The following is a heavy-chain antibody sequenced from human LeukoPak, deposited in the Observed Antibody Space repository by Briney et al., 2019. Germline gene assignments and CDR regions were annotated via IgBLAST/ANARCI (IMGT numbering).Heavy chain of an antibody. CDR1: GGTFSSYA. CDR3: ARGRRITIFGVVIPRYGGHFDY. Sequence: SVKVSCKASGGTFSSYAISWVRQAPGRGLEWMGGIIPIFGTANYAQKFQGRVTITTDESTSTAYMELSSLRSEDTAVYYCARGRRITIFGVVIPRYGGHFDYWGQGTLVTVSS. CDR2: IIPIFGTA. V-gene: IGHV1-69*05. D-gene: IGHD3-3*01. J-gene: IGHJ4*02.